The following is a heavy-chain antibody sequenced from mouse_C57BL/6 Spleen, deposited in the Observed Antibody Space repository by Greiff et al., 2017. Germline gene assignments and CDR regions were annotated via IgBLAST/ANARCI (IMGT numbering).Heavy chain of an antibody. CDR2: LDPSDSYT. D-gene: IGHD2-1*01. CDR1: GYTFTSYW. V-gene: IGHV1-69*01. J-gene: IGHJ1*03. Sequence: QVQLQQPGAELVMPGASVKLSCKASGYTFTSYWMHWVKQRPGQGLEWIGELDPSDSYTNYNQKFKGKSTLTVDKSSSTAYMQLSSLTSEDSAVYYCARGRYYGNYWYFDVWGTGTTVTVSS. CDR3: ARGRYYGNYWYFDV.